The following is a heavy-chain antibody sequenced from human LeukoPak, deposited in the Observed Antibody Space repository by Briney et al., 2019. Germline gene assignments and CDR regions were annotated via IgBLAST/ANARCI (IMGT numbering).Heavy chain of an antibody. V-gene: IGHV4-59*01. CDR2: IYYSGST. J-gene: IGHJ4*02. D-gene: IGHD2-2*01. CDR1: GGSISSYH. Sequence: SETLSLTCTVSGGSISSYHWSWIRQPPGKGLEWIGYIYYSGSTNYNPSLKSRVTISVDTSKNQFSLKLSSVTAADTAVYYCARVRGYCSSTSCYLPPDFDYWGQGTLVTVSS. CDR3: ARVRGYCSSTSCYLPPDFDY.